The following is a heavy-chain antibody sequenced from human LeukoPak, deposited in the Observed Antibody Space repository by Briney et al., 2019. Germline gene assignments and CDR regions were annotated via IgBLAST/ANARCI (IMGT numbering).Heavy chain of an antibody. CDR3: AKGRTAVRDTFDV. CDR2: MNPSGGTT. J-gene: IGHJ3*01. CDR1: GFTFSSYS. V-gene: IGHV3-23*01. D-gene: IGHD1-1*01. Sequence: GGSLRLSCVASGFTFSSYSMSWVRQAPGKGLEWVSAMNPSGGTTAYADSVRGRFTISRDNSKNTLYLQMSSQRAEDTALYYCAKGRTAVRDTFDVWGQGTVVTVSS.